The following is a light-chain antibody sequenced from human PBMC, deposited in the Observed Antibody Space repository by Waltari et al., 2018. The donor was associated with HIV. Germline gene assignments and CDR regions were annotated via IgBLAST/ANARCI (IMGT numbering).Light chain of an antibody. Sequence: QSALTQPASVSGSPGQSITISCTGTSSDVGRYNLVSWYHQHPGKAPKLMIYEVSKRPSGVSKRFSGSKSGNTASLTISWLQAEDEADYYCCSYAGSSTFVVFGGGTKLTVL. CDR2: EVS. J-gene: IGLJ2*01. CDR1: SSDVGRYNL. V-gene: IGLV2-23*02. CDR3: CSYAGSSTFVV.